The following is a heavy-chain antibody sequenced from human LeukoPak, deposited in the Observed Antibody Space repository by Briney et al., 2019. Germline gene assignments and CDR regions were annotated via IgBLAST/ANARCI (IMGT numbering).Heavy chain of an antibody. Sequence: GRSLRLSCAASGFTFSSYAMHWVRQAPGKGLEWVAVISYDGSNKYYADSVKGRFTISRDNSKNTLNLQMNSLRAEDTAVYYCARDRWFDYWGQGTLVTVSS. CDR1: GFTFSSYA. J-gene: IGHJ4*02. CDR2: ISYDGSNK. D-gene: IGHD4-23*01. CDR3: ARDRWFDY. V-gene: IGHV3-30*01.